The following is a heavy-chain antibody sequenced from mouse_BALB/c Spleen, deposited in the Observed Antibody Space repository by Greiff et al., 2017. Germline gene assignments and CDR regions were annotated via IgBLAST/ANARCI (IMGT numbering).Heavy chain of an antibody. Sequence: VQLKQSGAELVRSGASVKLSCTASGFNIKDYYMHWVKQRPEQGLEWIGWIDPENGDTEYASKFQGKATMTADTSSNTAYLQLSSLTSEDTAVYYCNAYYGPLNWGQGTSVTVSS. CDR2: IDPENGDT. D-gene: IGHD1-2*01. V-gene: IGHV14-4*02. J-gene: IGHJ4*01. CDR3: NAYYGPLN. CDR1: GFNIKDYY.